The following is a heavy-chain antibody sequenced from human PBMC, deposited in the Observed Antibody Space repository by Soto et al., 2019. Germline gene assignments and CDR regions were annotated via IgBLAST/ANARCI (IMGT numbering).Heavy chain of an antibody. CDR2: TYSDGST. Sequence: VQVVQSGGGLIQPGGSLRLSCAASGFTVSSNYMNWVRQAPGKGLEWVSITYSDGSTYYADSVKGRFTISRDYSKNTLYLQMNSXSAXXTAVYXXAXXXGYXYGGYYYYYGMDVWGQGTTVTVSS. J-gene: IGHJ6*02. CDR3: AXXXGYXYGGYYYYYGMDV. CDR1: GFTVSSNY. V-gene: IGHV3-53*01. D-gene: IGHD5-18*01.